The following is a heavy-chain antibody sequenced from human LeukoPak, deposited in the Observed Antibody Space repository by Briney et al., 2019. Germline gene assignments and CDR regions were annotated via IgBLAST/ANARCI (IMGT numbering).Heavy chain of an antibody. D-gene: IGHD6-13*01. CDR2: INHSGST. V-gene: IGHV4-34*01. Sequence: SETLSLTCAVYGGSFSGYYWSWIRQPPGKGLEWIGEINHSGSTNYNPSLKSRVTISVDTSKNQFSLKLSSVTAADTAVYYCARELFSYSSSWYFDYWGQGTLVTVSS. CDR1: GGSFSGYY. J-gene: IGHJ4*02. CDR3: ARELFSYSSSWYFDY.